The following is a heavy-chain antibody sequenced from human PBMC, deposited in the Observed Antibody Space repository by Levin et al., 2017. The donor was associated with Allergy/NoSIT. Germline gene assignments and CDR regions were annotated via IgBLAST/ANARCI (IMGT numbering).Heavy chain of an antibody. V-gene: IGHV1-69*13. CDR3: ARPLGRPGDYSSSWYGGGYDYGMDV. D-gene: IGHD6-13*01. Sequence: SVKVSCKASGGTFSSYAISWVRQAPGQGLEWMGGIIPIFGTANYAQKFQGRVTITADESTSTAYMELSSLRSEDTAVYYCARPLGRPGDYSSSWYGGGYDYGMDVWGQGTTVTVSS. CDR2: IIPIFGTA. J-gene: IGHJ6*02. CDR1: GGTFSSYA.